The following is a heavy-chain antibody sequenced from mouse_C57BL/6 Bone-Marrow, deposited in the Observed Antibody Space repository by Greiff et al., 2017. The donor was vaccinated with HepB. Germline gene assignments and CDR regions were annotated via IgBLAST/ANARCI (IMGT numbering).Heavy chain of an antibody. Sequence: QVQLKQSGAELVRPGTSVKVSCKASGYAFTNYLIEWVKQRPGQGLEWIGVINPGSGGTNYNEKFKGKATLTADKSSSTAYMQLSSLTSEDSAVYFCARSELTGTPFDYWGQGTTLTVSS. D-gene: IGHD4-1*01. CDR3: ARSELTGTPFDY. CDR1: GYAFTNYL. V-gene: IGHV1-54*01. CDR2: INPGSGGT. J-gene: IGHJ2*01.